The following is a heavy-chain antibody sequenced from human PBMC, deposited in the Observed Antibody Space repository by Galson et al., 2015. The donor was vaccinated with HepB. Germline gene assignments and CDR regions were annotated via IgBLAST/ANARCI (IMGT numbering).Heavy chain of an antibody. CDR1: GGAFSSYA. CDR2: IIPIFGTA. V-gene: IGHV1-69*13. J-gene: IGHJ4*02. CDR3: ARGTVSVGPNHY. D-gene: IGHD1-26*01. Sequence: SVKVSCKASGGAFSSYAINWVRQAPGQGLESMGGIIPIFGTANYAQNFQGRVTIAADESTSTAYMELSSLRTEDTAVYYCARGTVSVGPNHYWGQGTLVIVSS.